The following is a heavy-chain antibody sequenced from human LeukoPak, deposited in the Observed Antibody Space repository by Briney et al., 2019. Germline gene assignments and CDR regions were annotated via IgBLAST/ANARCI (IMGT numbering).Heavy chain of an antibody. J-gene: IGHJ4*02. CDR1: GGSISSGGYY. CDR3: ASTHWPYYFDY. CDR2: IYYSGST. D-gene: IGHD1-1*01. Sequence: SETLSLTCTVSGGSISSGGYYWSWLRQHPGKGLEWIGYIYYSGSTYYNPSLKSRVTISVDTSKNQFSLKLSSVTAADTAVYYCASTHWPYYFDYWGQGTLVTVSS. V-gene: IGHV4-31*03.